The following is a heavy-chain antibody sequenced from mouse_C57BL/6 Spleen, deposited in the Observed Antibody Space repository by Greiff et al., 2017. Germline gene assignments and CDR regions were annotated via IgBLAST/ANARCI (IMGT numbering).Heavy chain of an antibody. V-gene: IGHV1-15*01. CDR2: IDPETGGT. Sequence: QVQLQQSGAELVRPGASVTLSCKASGYTFTDYEMHWVKQTPVHGLEWIGAIDPETGGTAYNQKFKGKAILTADKSSSTAYMELRSLTSEDSAVYYCTRCYFYFDYWGQGTTLTVSS. CDR1: GYTFTDYE. J-gene: IGHJ2*01. CDR3: TRCYFYFDY.